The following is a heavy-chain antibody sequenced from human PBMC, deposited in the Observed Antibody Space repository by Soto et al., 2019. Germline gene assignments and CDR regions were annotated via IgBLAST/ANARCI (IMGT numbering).Heavy chain of an antibody. V-gene: IGHV1-69*02. CDR2: IIPILGIA. J-gene: IGHJ6*03. CDR1: GGTFSSYT. D-gene: IGHD4-17*01. Sequence: QVQLVQSGAEVKKPGSSVKVSCTASGGTFSSYTISWVRQAPGQGLEWMGRIIPILGIANYAQKFQGRVTITADKSTSTAYRELSSLRSEDTAVYYCARGNYGDYKGYYYYMDVWGKGTTVTVSS. CDR3: ARGNYGDYKGYYYYMDV.